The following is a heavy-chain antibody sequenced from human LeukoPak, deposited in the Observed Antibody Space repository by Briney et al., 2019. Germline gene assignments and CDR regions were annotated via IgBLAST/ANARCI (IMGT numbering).Heavy chain of an antibody. Sequence: PGGSLRLSCAASGFTFSNYWMTWVRQAPGKGLEWVANIKEDGSEKYYVDSVKGRFTISRDNSKNTLYLQMNSLRAGDTAVYYCAKGGCSSTSCYTGDDYWGQGTLVTVSS. CDR2: IKEDGSEK. D-gene: IGHD2-2*02. V-gene: IGHV3-7*03. J-gene: IGHJ4*02. CDR3: AKGGCSSTSCYTGDDY. CDR1: GFTFSNYW.